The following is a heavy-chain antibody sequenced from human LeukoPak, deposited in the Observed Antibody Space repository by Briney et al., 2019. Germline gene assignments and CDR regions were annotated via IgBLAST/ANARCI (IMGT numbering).Heavy chain of an antibody. D-gene: IGHD5-24*01. CDR2: ISYDGSNK. CDR1: GFTFSSYG. J-gene: IGHJ4*02. CDR3: ARDSEMANDY. V-gene: IGHV3-30*03. Sequence: GGSLRLSCAASGFTFSSYGMHWVRQAPGKGLEWVAVISYDGSNKYYADSVKGRFTISRDNAKNSLYLQMNSLRAEDTAVYYCARDSEMANDYWGQGTLVTVSS.